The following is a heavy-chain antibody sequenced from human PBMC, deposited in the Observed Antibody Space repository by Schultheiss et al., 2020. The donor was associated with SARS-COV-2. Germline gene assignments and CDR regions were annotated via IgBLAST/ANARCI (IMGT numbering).Heavy chain of an antibody. Sequence: KISCKASGGTFSSYAISWVRQAPGQGLEWMGGIIPIFGTANYAQKFQDRVTITADEATSTAYMELSSLRSDDTAVYYCARAPTPAKGYGMDVWGQGTTVTVSS. CDR1: GGTFSSYA. V-gene: IGHV1-69*01. CDR2: IIPIFGTA. CDR3: ARAPTPAKGYGMDV. J-gene: IGHJ6*02.